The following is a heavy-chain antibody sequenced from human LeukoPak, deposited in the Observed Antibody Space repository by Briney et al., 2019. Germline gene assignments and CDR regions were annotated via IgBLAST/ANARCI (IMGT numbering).Heavy chain of an antibody. V-gene: IGHV1-2*02. J-gene: IGHJ4*02. Sequence: ASVKVSCKASGYTFTDYYMHWVRQAPGQGLEWMGWINPNSGGTNYAQKFQGRVTMTRDTSISTAYMELSRLRSDDTAVYYCARGLGRDGYNWGFYFDFWGQGTLVTVSS. CDR2: INPNSGGT. D-gene: IGHD5-24*01. CDR1: GYTFTDYY. CDR3: ARGLGRDGYNWGFYFDF.